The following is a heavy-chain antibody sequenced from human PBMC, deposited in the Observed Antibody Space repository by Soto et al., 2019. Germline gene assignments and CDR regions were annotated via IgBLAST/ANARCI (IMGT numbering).Heavy chain of an antibody. Sequence: QVQLQESGPGLVKPSQTLSLTCTVSGGSISSGECYWSWIRQPPGKGLEWIGYIYYSGSTYYNPSLKRRXXIXGXXSKNQFSLRLNSVTAADTAVYYCARESLRSNVMDVWGQGTTVTVSS. CDR1: GGSISSGECY. J-gene: IGHJ6*02. CDR2: IYYSGST. V-gene: IGHV4-30-4*08. CDR3: ARESLRSNVMDV. D-gene: IGHD4-17*01.